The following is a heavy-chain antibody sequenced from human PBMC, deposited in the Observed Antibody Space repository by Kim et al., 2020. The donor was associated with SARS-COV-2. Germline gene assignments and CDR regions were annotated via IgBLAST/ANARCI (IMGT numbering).Heavy chain of an antibody. V-gene: IGHV4-34*01. CDR3: ARGRMGIAARRGGPNRWFDP. Sequence: SETLSLTCAVYGGSFSGYYWSWIRQPPGKGLEWIGEINHSGSTNYNPSLKSRVTISVDTSKNQFSLKLSSVTAADTAVYYCARGRMGIAARRGGPNRWFDPWGQGTLVTVSS. D-gene: IGHD6-6*01. CDR2: INHSGST. J-gene: IGHJ5*02. CDR1: GGSFSGYY.